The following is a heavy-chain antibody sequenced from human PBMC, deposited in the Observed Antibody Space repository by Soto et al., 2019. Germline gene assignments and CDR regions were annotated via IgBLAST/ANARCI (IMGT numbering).Heavy chain of an antibody. D-gene: IGHD6-6*01. CDR3: ARHVDSSSSRVDP. CDR1: GYTFNSYA. CDR2: INAGNGDT. Sequence: GASVKVSCKASGYTFNSYAIHWVRQAPGQRLEWVGWINAGNGDTKYSQSFQGRVTLTRDTSASTAYMELSSLRSEDTAVYFCARHVDSSSSRVDPWGQGTLVTVSS. V-gene: IGHV1-3*01. J-gene: IGHJ5*02.